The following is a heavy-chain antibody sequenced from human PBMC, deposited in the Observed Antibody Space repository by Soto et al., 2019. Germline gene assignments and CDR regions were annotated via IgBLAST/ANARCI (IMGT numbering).Heavy chain of an antibody. V-gene: IGHV3-23*01. CDR2: ISGSGGST. Sequence: EVQLLESGGGLVQPGGSLRLSCAASGFTFSSYAMSWVRQAPGKGLEWVSAISGSGGSTYYADSVKGRFTISRDNSKNTLYLQMNSLRAEDTAVYYCAKSVAAYQLLAFNYYYYMDVWGKGTTVTVSS. CDR1: GFTFSSYA. J-gene: IGHJ6*03. D-gene: IGHD2-2*01. CDR3: AKSVAAYQLLAFNYYYYMDV.